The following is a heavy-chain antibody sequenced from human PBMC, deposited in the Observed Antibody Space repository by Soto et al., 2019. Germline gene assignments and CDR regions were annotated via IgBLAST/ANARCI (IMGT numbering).Heavy chain of an antibody. CDR2: ISAYNGNT. V-gene: IGHV1-18*01. D-gene: IGHD6-19*01. CDR3: ARVLGQWLVSYYFDY. Sequence: QVQLVQSGPEVKKPGASVKVSCKASGYTFSDCGFSWVRQAPGQGLEWMGRISAYNGNTNYAQKFQGRVTMTTDTSTSTAYMELRSPRSDDTAVYYCARVLGQWLVSYYFDYWGQGTLVTVSS. CDR1: GYTFSDCG. J-gene: IGHJ4*02.